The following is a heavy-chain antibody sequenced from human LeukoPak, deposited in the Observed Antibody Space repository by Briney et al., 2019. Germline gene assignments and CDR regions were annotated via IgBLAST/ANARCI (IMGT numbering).Heavy chain of an antibody. Sequence: GESLKISGQGSGYSFTSYWIGWVRQMPGKGREWMGIIYPGASDTRYSPSFQGQVTISAYKSISTAYLQWSSLKASDTAMYYCARLVVVVVPAATSYYYYYMDVWGKGTTVTVSS. CDR3: ARLVVVVVPAATSYYYYYMDV. V-gene: IGHV5-51*01. J-gene: IGHJ6*03. CDR1: GYSFTSYW. D-gene: IGHD2-2*01. CDR2: IYPGASDT.